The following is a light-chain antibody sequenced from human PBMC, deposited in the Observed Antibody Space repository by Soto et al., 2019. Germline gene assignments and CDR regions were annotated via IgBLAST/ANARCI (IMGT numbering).Light chain of an antibody. J-gene: IGKJ2*01. CDR3: QQHTSWPPMYT. CDR1: QSVGDY. V-gene: IGKV3-11*01. Sequence: ELVLTQSPATLSLSPGQSVTLSCGASQSVGDYVAWYQQKPGQPPRLLIYDTSIRATGIPDRFGGSGSGAHFTLTVSTLEPEDFAFYYCQQHTSWPPMYTFGQGTKLDIK. CDR2: DTS.